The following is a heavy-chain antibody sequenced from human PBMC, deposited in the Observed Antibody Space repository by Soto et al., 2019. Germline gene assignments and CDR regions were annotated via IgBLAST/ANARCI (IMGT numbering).Heavy chain of an antibody. J-gene: IGHJ4*02. CDR2: ISSSLGHT. D-gene: IGHD1-1*01. V-gene: IGHV3-11*03. Sequence: GSLSLSCVASGLDFSDFHISWVRQAPGKGLEWISYISSSLGHTDYAESVKGRFTISRDNAKSSVFLEMSDLRSDDTAVYYCAANWNFGLNFWGQGTLVTVSS. CDR3: AANWNFGLNF. CDR1: GLDFSDFH.